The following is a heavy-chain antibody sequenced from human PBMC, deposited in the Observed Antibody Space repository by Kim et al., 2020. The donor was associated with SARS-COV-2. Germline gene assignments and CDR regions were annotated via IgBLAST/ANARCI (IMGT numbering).Heavy chain of an antibody. J-gene: IGHJ6*02. CDR1: GFTFDTYA. V-gene: IGHV3-23*01. Sequence: VGSLRLSCVASGFTFDTYAMSWVRQAPGKGLEWVSVISGNGVNKFYADSVRGRFTISRDNSKNTLYLQMNSLRDEDTALYYCAKVVVMDGYNYFYYYGMDVWGQGTAVTVSS. CDR2: ISGNGVNK. D-gene: IGHD3-22*01. CDR3: AKVVVMDGYNYFYYYGMDV.